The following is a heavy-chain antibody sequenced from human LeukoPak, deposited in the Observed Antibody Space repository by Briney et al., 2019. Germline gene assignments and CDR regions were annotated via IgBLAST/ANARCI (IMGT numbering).Heavy chain of an antibody. J-gene: IGHJ4*02. CDR1: GYTFTSYA. CDR2: IIPAFATG. V-gene: IGHV1-69*13. CDR3: MGEEDYGKSGYYHTDF. Sequence: GASVKVSCKASGYTFTSYAISWVRQAPGQGLEWMGGIIPAFATGNYAQKFQGRVSLTADESTSTFYMDLKSLTSEDTALFCAMGEEDYGKSGYYHTDFWGQGTLVTVSS. D-gene: IGHD3-22*01.